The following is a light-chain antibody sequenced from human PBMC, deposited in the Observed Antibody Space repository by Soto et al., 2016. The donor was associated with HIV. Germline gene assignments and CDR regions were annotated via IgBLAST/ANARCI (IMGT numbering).Light chain of an antibody. J-gene: IGLJ2*01. CDR2: DDR. CDR3: QVWDSRSDGL. Sequence: SYVLTQPSSVSVAPGKAATITCGGKNIGSQDIHWYQQKPGQAPVLVVYDDRARPSGIPDRFSGLPLWGHGHPDPSSRVEVGDEADYYCQVWDSRSDGLFGGGTRLTVL. CDR1: NIGSQD. V-gene: IGLV3-21*03.